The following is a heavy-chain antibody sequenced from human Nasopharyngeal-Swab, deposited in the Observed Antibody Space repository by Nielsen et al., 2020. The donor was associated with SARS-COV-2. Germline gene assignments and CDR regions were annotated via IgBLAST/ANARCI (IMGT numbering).Heavy chain of an antibody. J-gene: IGHJ4*02. V-gene: IGHV1-18*01. D-gene: IGHD6-25*01. CDR3: ARDPRGPDY. CDR2: ISAYNGRT. Sequence: SCKASGYTFTSYGISWVRQAPGQGLEWMGWISAYNGRTYYAQKFQGRVTMTTDTSTSTAYMDLRSLRSDDTAVYYCARDPRGPDYWGQGTLVTVSS. CDR1: GYTFTSYG.